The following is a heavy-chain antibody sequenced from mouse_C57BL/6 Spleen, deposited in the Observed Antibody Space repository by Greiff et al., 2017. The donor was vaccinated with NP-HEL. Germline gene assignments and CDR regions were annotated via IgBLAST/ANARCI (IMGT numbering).Heavy chain of an antibody. CDR1: GYTFTSYW. Sequence: QVHVKQPGAELVKPGASVKMSCKASGYTFTSYWITWVKQRPGQGLEWIGDIYPGSGSTNYNEKFKSKATLTVDTSSSTAYMQLSSLTSEDSAVYYCARDLARGWDYWGQGTTLTVSS. J-gene: IGHJ2*01. CDR3: ARDLARGWDY. CDR2: IYPGSGST. V-gene: IGHV1-55*01.